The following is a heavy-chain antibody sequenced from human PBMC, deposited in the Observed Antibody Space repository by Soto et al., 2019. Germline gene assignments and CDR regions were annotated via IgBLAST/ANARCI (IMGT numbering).Heavy chain of an antibody. Sequence: GWSRRLSCTASGFTFSTYWMSWVRQAPGMGLEWVANIGEDGSEKYYVDSVKGRFTISRDNAKNSLYLQMNSLRAEDTAVYYCAKVSLGATTITDYYYYGMDVWGQGTTVTVSS. CDR1: GFTFSTYW. J-gene: IGHJ6*02. V-gene: IGHV3-7*03. CDR2: IGEDGSEK. CDR3: AKVSLGATTITDYYYYGMDV. D-gene: IGHD1-26*01.